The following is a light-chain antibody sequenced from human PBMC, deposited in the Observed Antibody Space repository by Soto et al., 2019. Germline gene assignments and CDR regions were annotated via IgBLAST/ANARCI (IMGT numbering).Light chain of an antibody. J-gene: IGKJ5*01. CDR1: QDISNY. CDR2: DAS. CDR3: QQYDNLSIT. Sequence: IHMTHSPSSLSASVGDRVTITFQASQDISNYLNWYQQKPGKAPKLLIYDASNLETGVPSRFSGSGSGTDFTFTISSLQPEDIATYYCQQYDNLSITFGQGTRLEIK. V-gene: IGKV1-33*01.